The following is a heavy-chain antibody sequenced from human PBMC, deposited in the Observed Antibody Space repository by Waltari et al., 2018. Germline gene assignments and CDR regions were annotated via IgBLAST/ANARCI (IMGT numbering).Heavy chain of an antibody. CDR1: GLTFSRYW. J-gene: IGHJ4*02. CDR2: INYDGSQK. Sequence: EVQLVESGGGLVQPGASLRLSCGVSGLTFSRYWMSWVRQTPGKGLQWVANINYDGSQKYYVDSVKGRFTISRDNAKNSVYLQMNSLRVEDTAVYYCAKSRGFEYWGQGALITVSS. V-gene: IGHV3-7*01. CDR3: AKSRGFEY. D-gene: IGHD2-2*01.